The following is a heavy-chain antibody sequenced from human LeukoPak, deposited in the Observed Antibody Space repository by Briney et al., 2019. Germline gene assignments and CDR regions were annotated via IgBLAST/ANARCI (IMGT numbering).Heavy chain of an antibody. V-gene: IGHV3-15*01. CDR3: TTEPWYYDSSGYPVDY. Sequence: PGGSLRLSCAASGFTFSNAWMSWVRQAPGKGLEWVGRIKSKTGGGTTDYAAPVKGRFTISRDDSKNTLYLQMNSLKTEDTAVYYCTTEPWYYDSSGYPVDYWGQGTLVTVSS. CDR1: GFTFSNAW. J-gene: IGHJ4*02. D-gene: IGHD3-22*01. CDR2: IKSKTGGGTT.